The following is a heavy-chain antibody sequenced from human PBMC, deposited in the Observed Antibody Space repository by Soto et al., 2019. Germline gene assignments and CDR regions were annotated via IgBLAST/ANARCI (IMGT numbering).Heavy chain of an antibody. V-gene: IGHV5-51*01. CDR3: ARHQGIAVAGTLYYYYYTDV. D-gene: IGHD6-19*01. CDR1: GYSFTSYW. Sequence: GESLKISCKGSGYSFTSYWIGWVRQMPGKGLEWMGIIYPGDSDTRYSPSFQGQVTISADKSISTAYLQWSSLKASDTAMYYCARHQGIAVAGTLYYYYYTDVWGKGTKVTVSS. CDR2: IYPGDSDT. J-gene: IGHJ6*03.